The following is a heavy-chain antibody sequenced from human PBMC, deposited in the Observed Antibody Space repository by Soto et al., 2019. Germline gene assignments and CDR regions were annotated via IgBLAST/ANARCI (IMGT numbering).Heavy chain of an antibody. Sequence: SETLSLTCAVSGGSISSSNWWSWVRQPPGKGLEWIGEIYHSGSTNYNPSLKSRVTISVDKSKNQFSLKLSSVTAADTAVYYCASWHYYDSSGYYNWGQGTLVTVSS. CDR3: ASWHYYDSSGYYN. V-gene: IGHV4-4*02. CDR2: IYHSGST. D-gene: IGHD3-22*01. CDR1: GGSISSSNW. J-gene: IGHJ4*02.